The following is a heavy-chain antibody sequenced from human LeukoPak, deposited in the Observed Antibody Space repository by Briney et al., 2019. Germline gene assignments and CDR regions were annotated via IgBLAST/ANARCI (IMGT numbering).Heavy chain of an antibody. J-gene: IGHJ4*02. V-gene: IGHV4-34*01. CDR2: INHSGST. CDR3: ARNSLLDGVDY. CDR1: GGSFSGYY. D-gene: IGHD3-16*02. Sequence: PSATLSLTCAVYGGSFSGYYWSWIRQPPGKGLEWIGEINHSGSTNYNPSLKSRVTISVDTSKNQFSLKLSSVTAADTAVYYCARNSLLDGVDYWGQGTLVTVSS.